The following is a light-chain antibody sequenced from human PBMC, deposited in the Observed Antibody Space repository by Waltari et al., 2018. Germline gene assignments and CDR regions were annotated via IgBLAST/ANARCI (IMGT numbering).Light chain of an antibody. CDR3: QQYGDTPWT. CDR2: GAS. CDR1: QSVSGSNY. Sequence: EIVLTQSPGTLSLSPGEGVTISCRASQSVSGSNYLAWYQQKPGQAPRLLIYGASTRATGIPDRFSGSGSGTDFTLTISRLEPEDFAVYYCQQYGDTPWTFGQGTKVEIK. J-gene: IGKJ1*01. V-gene: IGKV3-20*01.